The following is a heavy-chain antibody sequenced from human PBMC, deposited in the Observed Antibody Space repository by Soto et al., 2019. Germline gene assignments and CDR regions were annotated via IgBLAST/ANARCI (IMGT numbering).Heavy chain of an antibody. CDR3: ARGGEDIVVVPAAMGGAFDI. CDR2: IYHSGST. D-gene: IGHD2-2*01. CDR1: GGSISSSNW. Sequence: QVQLRESGPGLVKPSGTLSLTCAVSGGSISSSNWWSWVRQPPGKGLEWIGGIYHSGSTNYNPSLKTRVTISVDKSKNQFSLKLSSVTAADTAVYYCARGGEDIVVVPAAMGGAFDIWGQGTMVTVSS. V-gene: IGHV4-4*02. J-gene: IGHJ3*02.